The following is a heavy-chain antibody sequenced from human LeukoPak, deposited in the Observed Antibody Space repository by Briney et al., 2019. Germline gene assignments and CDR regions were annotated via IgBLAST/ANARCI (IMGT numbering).Heavy chain of an antibody. J-gene: IGHJ4*02. V-gene: IGHV4-39*01. CDR1: GGSISSSSYY. Sequence: PSETLSLTCTVSGGSISSSSYYWGWIRQPPGKGLEWIGSIYYSGSTYYNPSLKSRVTISVDTSKNQFSLKLSSVTAADTAVYYCARHRADILTGYNFDYWAREPWSPSPQ. CDR3: ARHRADILTGYNFDY. D-gene: IGHD3-9*01. CDR2: IYYSGST.